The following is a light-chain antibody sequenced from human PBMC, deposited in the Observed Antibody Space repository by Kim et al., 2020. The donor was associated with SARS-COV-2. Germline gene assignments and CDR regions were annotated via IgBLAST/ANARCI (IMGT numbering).Light chain of an antibody. V-gene: IGKV3-15*01. Sequence: SLSPGEGAPPSGRASQSISSSLAWYQQKPGQAPRVLIYGASARATGIPARFSGSGSGTEFTLTISNLQSEDFAVYYCQQYAYWRAFGQGTRLEIK. CDR2: GAS. CDR1: QSISSS. J-gene: IGKJ5*01. CDR3: QQYAYWRA.